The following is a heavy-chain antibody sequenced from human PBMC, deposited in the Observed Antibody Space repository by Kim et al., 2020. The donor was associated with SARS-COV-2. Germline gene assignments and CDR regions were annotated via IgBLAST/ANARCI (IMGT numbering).Heavy chain of an antibody. CDR1: GFTFSTHG. Sequence: GGSLRLSCAASGFTFSTHGMHWVRQAPGKGLEWVAVIWVDAGNTYYADSVKGRFTISRDNSRNIIYLEMNSLRAEDTAMYYCAKACYKDPGDDACDVWGQGTMVTVSS. CDR3: AKACYKDPGDDACDV. V-gene: IGHV3-33*06. D-gene: IGHD2-15*01. J-gene: IGHJ3*01. CDR2: IWVDAGNT.